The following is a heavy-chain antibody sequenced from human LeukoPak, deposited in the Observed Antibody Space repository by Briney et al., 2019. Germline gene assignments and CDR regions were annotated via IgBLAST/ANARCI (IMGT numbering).Heavy chain of an antibody. Sequence: ASVKVSCKASGYTFTSYDINWVRQATGQGLEWMGWMNPGSGNTGYAQKFQGRVTMTRNTSISTVYMEVSGLRSEDTAVYYCTRGGIIILGVATVVDYWGQGTLVTVSS. D-gene: IGHD3/OR15-3a*01. CDR2: MNPGSGNT. J-gene: IGHJ4*02. CDR3: TRGGIIILGVATVVDY. CDR1: GYTFTSYD. V-gene: IGHV1-8*01.